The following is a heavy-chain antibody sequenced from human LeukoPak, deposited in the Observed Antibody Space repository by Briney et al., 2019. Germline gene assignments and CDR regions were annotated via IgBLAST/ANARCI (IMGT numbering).Heavy chain of an antibody. CDR2: ISSSGSTI. CDR1: GFTFNTYT. Sequence: GRSLRLSCAASGFTFNTYTMSWVRQAPGKGLEWISTISSSGSTISYADSVKGRFTISRDNAKNSLDLQMNSLRGEDTAVYYCARGSHFFDYWGQGTLATVSS. D-gene: IGHD2/OR15-2a*01. CDR3: ARGSHFFDY. V-gene: IGHV3-48*04. J-gene: IGHJ4*02.